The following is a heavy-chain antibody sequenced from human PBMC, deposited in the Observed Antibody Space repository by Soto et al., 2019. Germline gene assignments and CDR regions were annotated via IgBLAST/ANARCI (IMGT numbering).Heavy chain of an antibody. Sequence: ASVKVSCKASGYTFTSYGISWVRQAPGQGLEWMGWISAYNGNTNYAQKLQGRVTMTTDTSTSTAYMELRSLRSDDTAVYYCVRAQAVAAAGLGDAFDIWGQGTMVTVSS. CDR1: GYTFTSYG. D-gene: IGHD6-13*01. J-gene: IGHJ3*02. CDR2: ISAYNGNT. V-gene: IGHV1-18*01. CDR3: VRAQAVAAAGLGDAFDI.